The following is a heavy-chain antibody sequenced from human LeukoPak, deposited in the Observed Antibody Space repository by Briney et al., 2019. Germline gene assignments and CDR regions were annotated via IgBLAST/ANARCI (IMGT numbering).Heavy chain of an antibody. CDR1: GFTFSDYN. CDR3: ARDPYNGSYGDDYYYYMDV. CDR2: ITRGSIYT. D-gene: IGHD1-26*01. V-gene: IGHV3-21*01. J-gene: IGHJ6*03. Sequence: PGGSLRLSCAASGFTFSDYNMNWVRQTPGKGLEWVSSITRGSIYTFYADSVKGRFTISRDNAKNSLSLQMNSLRAEDTAVYYCARDPYNGSYGDDYYYYMDVWGKGTTVTISS.